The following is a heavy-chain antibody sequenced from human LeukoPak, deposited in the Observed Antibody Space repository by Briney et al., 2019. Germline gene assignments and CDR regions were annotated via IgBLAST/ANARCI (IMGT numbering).Heavy chain of an antibody. CDR2: INWDGEAT. CDR1: GLTVGDYG. Sequence: GGSLRLSCVASGLTVGDYGMSWVRQAPGKGLEWVCGINWDGEATGCADSLKGRFTISRDNAEKALYLQMNSLRVEDTALYYCARDLSASWYSLGYWGRGPLVTVSS. V-gene: IGHV3-20*04. CDR3: ARDLSASWYSLGY. J-gene: IGHJ4*02. D-gene: IGHD6-13*01.